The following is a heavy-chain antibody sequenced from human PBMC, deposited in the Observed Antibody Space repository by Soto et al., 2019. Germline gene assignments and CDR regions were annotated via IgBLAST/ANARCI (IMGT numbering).Heavy chain of an antibody. CDR3: ARGHSSSPTFDY. V-gene: IGHV3-33*01. CDR2: IWYDGSNK. J-gene: IGHJ4*02. D-gene: IGHD6-6*01. CDR1: GFTFSSYG. Sequence: VQLVESGGGVVQPGRSLRLSCAASGFTFSSYGMHWVRQAPGKGLEWVAVIWYDGSNKYYADSVKGRFTISRDNSKNTLYLQMNSLRAEDTAVYYCARGHSSSPTFDYWGQGTLVTVSS.